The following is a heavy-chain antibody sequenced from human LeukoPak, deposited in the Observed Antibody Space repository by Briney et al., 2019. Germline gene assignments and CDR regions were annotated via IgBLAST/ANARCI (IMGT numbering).Heavy chain of an antibody. CDR2: IKRDGSEK. CDR1: GFIFSNYW. CDR3: AKDWSPRWLVLRDDTEYFHH. Sequence: PGGSLRLSCATSGFIFSNYWMSWVRQAPGRGLEWVANIKRDGSEKYYVDSVKGRFTISRDNAKNSVYLQMNSLRTEDTAVYYCAKDWSPRWLVLRDDTEYFHHWGQGTLVTVSS. J-gene: IGHJ1*01. D-gene: IGHD6-19*01. V-gene: IGHV3-7*01.